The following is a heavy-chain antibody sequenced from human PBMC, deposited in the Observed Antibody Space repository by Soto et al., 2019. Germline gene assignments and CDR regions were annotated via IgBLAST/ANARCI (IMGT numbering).Heavy chain of an antibody. CDR2: ISAYNGNT. CDR3: ARYSSGWYVNYYYGMDV. CDR1: GYTFTSYG. D-gene: IGHD6-19*01. J-gene: IGHJ6*02. Sequence: ASVKVSCKASGYTFTSYGISWVRQAPGQGLEWMGWISAYNGNTNYAQKLQGRVTMTTDTSTSTAYMELRSLRSDDTAVYYCARYSSGWYVNYYYGMDVWGQGTTVTVSS. V-gene: IGHV1-18*01.